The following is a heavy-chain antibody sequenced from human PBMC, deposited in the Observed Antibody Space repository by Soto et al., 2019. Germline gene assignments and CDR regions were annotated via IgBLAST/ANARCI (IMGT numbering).Heavy chain of an antibody. J-gene: IGHJ5*02. Sequence: TLSLTCALSGRSISSGAYSWSWIRQPPGKGLEWIGYIYHSGSTYYNPSLKSRVTISVDRSKNQFSLKLSSVTAADTAVYYCARVRGPYCGGDYSRWFDPWGPGTLVTVSS. CDR3: ARVRGPYCGGDYSRWFDP. V-gene: IGHV4-30-2*01. D-gene: IGHD2-21*02. CDR1: GRSISSGAYS. CDR2: IYHSGST.